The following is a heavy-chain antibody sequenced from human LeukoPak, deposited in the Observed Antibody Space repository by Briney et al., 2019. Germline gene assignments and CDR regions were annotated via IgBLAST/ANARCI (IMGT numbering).Heavy chain of an antibody. CDR2: ISAYNGNT. Sequence: ASVKVSCKASGYTFTSYVISWVRQAPAQGREWMGWISAYNGNTNYVQKLQGRVTMPTDTSKSTAYMELRSLRSDDTAVYCCAREVATLNWFDPWGQGTLVAVSS. CDR1: GYTFTSYV. V-gene: IGHV1-18*04. CDR3: AREVATLNWFDP. D-gene: IGHD5-12*01. J-gene: IGHJ5*02.